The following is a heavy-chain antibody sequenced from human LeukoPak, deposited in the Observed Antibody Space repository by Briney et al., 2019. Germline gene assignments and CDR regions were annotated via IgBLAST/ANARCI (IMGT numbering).Heavy chain of an antibody. Sequence: GGSLRLSCAASGFTFSSYMMNWVRQAPGKGLEWVAVISYDGSNKYYADSVKGRFTISRDNSKNTLYLQMNSLRAEDTAVYYCAGDYGLGYFDYWGQGTLVTVSS. D-gene: IGHD4-17*01. CDR1: GFTFSSYM. CDR3: AGDYGLGYFDY. CDR2: ISYDGSNK. V-gene: IGHV3-30-3*01. J-gene: IGHJ4*02.